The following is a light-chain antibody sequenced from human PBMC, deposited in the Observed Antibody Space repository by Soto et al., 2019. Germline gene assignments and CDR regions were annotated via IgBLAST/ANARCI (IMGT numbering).Light chain of an antibody. J-gene: IGLJ3*02. V-gene: IGLV2-8*01. CDR3: SSYAGSSWV. CDR1: SSDVGGYNY. Sequence: QSALTQPPSASGSPGQSVAISCTGTSSDVGGYNYVSWYQHHPGKAPKLMIYGVNKRPSGVPDRFSGSKSGNTASLTVSGLQAEDEADYYYSSYAGSSWVFGGGTKVTVL. CDR2: GVN.